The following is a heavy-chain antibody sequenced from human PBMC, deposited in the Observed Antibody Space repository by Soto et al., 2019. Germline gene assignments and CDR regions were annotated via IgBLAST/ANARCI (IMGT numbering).Heavy chain of an antibody. Sequence: GESLKISCKGSGYSFTSYWIGWVRQMPGKGLEWMGIIYPGDSDTRYSPSFQGQVTISADKSISTAYLQWSSLKASDTAMYYCASGAYCSGGSCYSRYFDLWGRGTLVTVSS. CDR3: ASGAYCSGGSCYSRYFDL. CDR1: GYSFTSYW. J-gene: IGHJ2*01. V-gene: IGHV5-51*01. D-gene: IGHD2-15*01. CDR2: IYPGDSDT.